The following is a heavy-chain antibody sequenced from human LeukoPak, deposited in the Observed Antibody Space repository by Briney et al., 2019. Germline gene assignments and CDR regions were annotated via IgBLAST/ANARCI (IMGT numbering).Heavy chain of an antibody. CDR1: GGTFSSYA. Sequence: AASVKVSCKASGGTFSSYAISWVRQAPGQGLEWMGGIIPIFGTANYAQKFQGRVTITADESTSTAYMELSSLRSEDTAVYYCAGYYDLRLLGYYYYYMDVWGKGTTVTVSS. V-gene: IGHV1-69*13. J-gene: IGHJ6*03. D-gene: IGHD3-3*01. CDR2: IIPIFGTA. CDR3: AGYYDLRLLGYYYYYMDV.